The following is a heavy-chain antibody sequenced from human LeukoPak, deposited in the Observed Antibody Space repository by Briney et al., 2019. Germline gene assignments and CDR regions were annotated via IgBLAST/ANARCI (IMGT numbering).Heavy chain of an antibody. CDR2: ITSGVGIT. D-gene: IGHD3-22*01. V-gene: IGHV3-23*01. CDR1: GLTFSTYG. Sequence: GGSLRLSCAASGLTFSTYGMNWVRQAPGKGLEWVSFITSGVGITYYADSVKGRFTISRDNSRNTLYLQMNSLTAEDTAVYYCAKRDYYDLDYWGQGTLVTVSS. J-gene: IGHJ4*02. CDR3: AKRDYYDLDY.